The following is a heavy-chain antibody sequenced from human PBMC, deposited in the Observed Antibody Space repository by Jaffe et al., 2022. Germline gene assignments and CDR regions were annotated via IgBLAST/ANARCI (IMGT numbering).Heavy chain of an antibody. CDR1: GFTFSSYD. Sequence: EVQLVESGGGLVQPGGSLRLSCAASGFTFSSYDMHWVRQATGKGLEWVSAIGTAGDTYYPGSVKGRFTISRENAKNSLYLQMNSLRAGDTAVYYCARGAGFLEWLANGGAFDIWGQGTMVTVSS. D-gene: IGHD3-3*01. V-gene: IGHV3-13*01. CDR3: ARGAGFLEWLANGGAFDI. CDR2: IGTAGDT. J-gene: IGHJ3*02.